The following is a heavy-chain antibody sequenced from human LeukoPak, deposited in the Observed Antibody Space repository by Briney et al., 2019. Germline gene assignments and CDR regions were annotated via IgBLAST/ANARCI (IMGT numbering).Heavy chain of an antibody. D-gene: IGHD6-13*01. J-gene: IGHJ4*02. V-gene: IGHV4-39*01. CDR2: IYYGENT. CDR3: ARGGRGTQQLVRY. Sequence: PSETLSLTCTVSGGSISSGPYYWGWIRQPPGKGLEWIGNIYYGENTYYNPSLKSRVTISIDTSKNQFYLKLSSLTAADTAVYYCARGGRGTQQLVRYWGQGTLVTVSS. CDR1: GGSISSGPYY.